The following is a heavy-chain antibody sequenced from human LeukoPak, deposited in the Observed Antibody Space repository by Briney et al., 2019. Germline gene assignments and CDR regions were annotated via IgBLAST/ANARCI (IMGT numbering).Heavy chain of an antibody. J-gene: IGHJ6*03. CDR3: ARDRPYDHVWGTTHMDV. V-gene: IGHV3-72*01. CDR1: GFTFSDHY. CDR2: TRNKANSYTT. D-gene: IGHD3-16*01. Sequence: GGSLRLSCADSGFTFSDHYMDGVRQAPGKGLEWVGRTRNKANSYTTEYAASVKGRFTISRDDSRNSLYLQMSSLRAEDTAVYYCARDRPYDHVWGTTHMDVWGKGTTVTISS.